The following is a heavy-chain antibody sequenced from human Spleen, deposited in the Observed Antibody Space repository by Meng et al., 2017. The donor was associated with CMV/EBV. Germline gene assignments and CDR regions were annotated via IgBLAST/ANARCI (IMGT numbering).Heavy chain of an antibody. CDR2: VYHSGYT. CDR3: ARVTEYGGNCFDS. V-gene: IGHV4-4*02. D-gene: IGHD6-6*01. CDR1: GTSNSTSNW. J-gene: IGHJ4*02. Sequence: VSGTSNSTSNWWSWVRQPPGKGLEWIGEVYHSGYTNYNPSLKSRVSMSVDRSKNQFSLKLYSVTAADTAVYYCARVTEYGGNCFDSWGQGTLVTVSS.